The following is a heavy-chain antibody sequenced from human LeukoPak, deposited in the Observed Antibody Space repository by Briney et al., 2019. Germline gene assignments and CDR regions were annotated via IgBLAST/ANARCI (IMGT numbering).Heavy chain of an antibody. J-gene: IGHJ4*02. CDR2: IYYSGST. D-gene: IGHD6-19*01. CDR1: GGSISGSSYY. CDR3: ARIHSSGPD. Sequence: SETLSLTCTVSGGSISGSSYYWGWIRQPPGKGLEWIGSIYYSGSTYYNPSLKSRVTISVDTSKNQFSLKLNSVTATDTAVYYCARIHSSGPDWGQGTLVTVSS. V-gene: IGHV4-39*01.